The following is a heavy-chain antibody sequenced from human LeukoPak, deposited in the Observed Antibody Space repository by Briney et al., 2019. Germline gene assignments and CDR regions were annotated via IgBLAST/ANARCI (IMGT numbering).Heavy chain of an antibody. V-gene: IGHV4-59*01. CDR1: GDSTSSYY. Sequence: SETLSLTCTVSGDSTSSYYWSWIRQPPGKGLEWIGYIYSSGSTKYNPSLKSRVTISVDTSKNQFSLKLSSVTAADTAVYYCARARVRSYSYDSSGFYTSDWHFDLWGRGTLVTVSS. CDR3: ARARVRSYSYDSSGFYTSDWHFDL. J-gene: IGHJ2*01. D-gene: IGHD3-22*01. CDR2: IYSSGST.